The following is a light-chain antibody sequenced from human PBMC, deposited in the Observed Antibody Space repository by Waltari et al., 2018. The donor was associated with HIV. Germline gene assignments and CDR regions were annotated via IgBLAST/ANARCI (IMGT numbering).Light chain of an antibody. Sequence: QAGLTQPPSVSKGLRQTATLTCTGDSNKVGNPGATWLQQPQGHPPKLLFYKNNNRPSGISERFSASKSGNTASLTITGLQPEDEADYFCSAWDRSLSAVIFGGGTTLIVL. V-gene: IGLV10-54*04. CDR1: SNKVGNPG. CDR3: SAWDRSLSAVI. CDR2: KNN. J-gene: IGLJ2*01.